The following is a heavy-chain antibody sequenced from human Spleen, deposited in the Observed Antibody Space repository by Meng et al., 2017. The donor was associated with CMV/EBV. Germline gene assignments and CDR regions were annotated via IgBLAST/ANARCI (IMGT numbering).Heavy chain of an antibody. CDR3: AKDNFYGGGYDYYYGMDV. CDR1: GFSFSDYS. CDR2: SYNGGSSS. V-gene: IGHV3-23*03. Sequence: GESLKISCAASGFSFSDYSVNWVRQAPGKGLEWVSISYNGGSSSYYTDSVRGRFTISRDDSMNTLYLQMNRLRGEDTAVYYCAKDNFYGGGYDYYYGMDVWGQGTTVTVSS. D-gene: IGHD2/OR15-2a*01. J-gene: IGHJ6*02.